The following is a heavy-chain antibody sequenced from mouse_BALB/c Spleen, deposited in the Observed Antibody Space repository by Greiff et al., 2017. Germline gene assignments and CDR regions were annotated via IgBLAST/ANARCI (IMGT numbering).Heavy chain of an antibody. D-gene: IGHD1-1*01. CDR1: GFTFSSYA. CDR2: ISSGGST. J-gene: IGHJ3*01. CDR3: AREDGTSFAY. Sequence: EVQVVESGGGLVKPGGSLKLSCAASGFTFSSYAMSWVRQTPEKRLEWVASISSGGSTYYPDSVKGRFTISSDNARNILYLQMSSLRSEDTAMYYCAREDGTSFAYWGQGTLVTVSA. V-gene: IGHV5-6-5*01.